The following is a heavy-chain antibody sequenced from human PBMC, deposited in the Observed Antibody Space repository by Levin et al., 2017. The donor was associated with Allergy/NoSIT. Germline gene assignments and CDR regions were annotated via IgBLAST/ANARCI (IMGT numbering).Heavy chain of an antibody. Sequence: AASVKVSCKASGGTFSSYAISWVRQAPGQGLEWMGGIIPIFGTANYAQKFQGRVTITADESTSTAYMELSSLRSEDTAVYYCARDLRGSGYDSSWAFDIWGQGTMVTVSS. CDR2: IIPIFGTA. CDR3: ARDLRGSGYDSSWAFDI. V-gene: IGHV1-69*13. J-gene: IGHJ3*02. CDR1: GGTFSSYA. D-gene: IGHD5-12*01.